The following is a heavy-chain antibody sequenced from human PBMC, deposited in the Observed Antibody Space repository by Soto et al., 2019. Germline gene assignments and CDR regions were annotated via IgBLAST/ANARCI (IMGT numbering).Heavy chain of an antibody. CDR1: GFTFSSYG. CDR3: AKLPGIAARSDTRSFDY. CDR2: ISYDGSNK. D-gene: IGHD6-6*01. J-gene: IGHJ4*02. V-gene: IGHV3-30*18. Sequence: GGSLRLSCAASGFTFSSYGMHWVRQAPGKGLEWVAVISYDGSNKYYADSVKGRFTISRDNSKNTLYLQMNSLRAEDTAVYYCAKLPGIAARSDTRSFDYWGQGTLVTVSS.